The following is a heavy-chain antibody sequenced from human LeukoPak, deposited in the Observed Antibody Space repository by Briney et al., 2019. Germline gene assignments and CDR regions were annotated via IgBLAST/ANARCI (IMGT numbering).Heavy chain of an antibody. CDR2: ISCSGGST. J-gene: IGHJ1*01. Sequence: GGSLRLSCTASGFTFSSYAMSWVRQAPGKGLEWVSGISCSGGSTYYADSVKGRFTISRDNSKNTPYLQMNSLRAEDTAVYYCAKDRVGYYDSSGYYLPAEYFQDWGQGTLVTVSS. CDR3: AKDRVGYYDSSGYYLPAEYFQD. CDR1: GFTFSSYA. D-gene: IGHD3-22*01. V-gene: IGHV3-23*01.